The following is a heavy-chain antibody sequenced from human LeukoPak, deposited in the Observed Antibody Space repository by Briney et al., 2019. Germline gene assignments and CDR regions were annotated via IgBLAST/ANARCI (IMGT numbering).Heavy chain of an antibody. CDR3: ASAYYDYVWGSYRHGAFDI. CDR2: INPNSGGT. J-gene: IGHJ3*02. CDR1: GYTSTGYY. Sequence: ASVKVSCKASGYTSTGYYMHWVRQAPGPGLEWMGWINPNSGGTNYAQKFQGRVTMTRDTSISTAYMELSRLRSDDTAVYYCASAYYDYVWGSYRHGAFDIWGQGTMVTVSS. V-gene: IGHV1-2*02. D-gene: IGHD3-16*02.